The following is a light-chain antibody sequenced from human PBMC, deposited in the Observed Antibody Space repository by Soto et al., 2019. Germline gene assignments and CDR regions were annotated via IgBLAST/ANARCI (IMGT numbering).Light chain of an antibody. CDR2: KAS. CDR3: QLYTSYST. V-gene: IGKV1-5*03. CDR1: QSINSL. J-gene: IGKJ1*01. Sequence: DIQMTQSPSTLSASVGDRVTITCRASQSINSLLAWYQQKPGRAPKLLIYKASSLESGVPSRFSGSGSGTEFTLTFSSLQPDDFATYFCQLYTSYSTFVQGTKVEIK.